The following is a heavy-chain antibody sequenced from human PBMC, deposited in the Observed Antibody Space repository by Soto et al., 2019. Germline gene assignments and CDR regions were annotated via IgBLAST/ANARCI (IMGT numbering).Heavy chain of an antibody. D-gene: IGHD5-12*01. Sequence: ASVKVSCKASGYTFTSYAMHWGRQAPGQKLEWMGWINAGNGNTKYSQKFQGRVTITRDTSASTAYMELSSLRSEDTAVYYCARDVDIVATALGSYFDYWGQGTLVTVSS. V-gene: IGHV1-3*01. CDR3: ARDVDIVATALGSYFDY. CDR2: INAGNGNT. CDR1: GYTFTSYA. J-gene: IGHJ4*02.